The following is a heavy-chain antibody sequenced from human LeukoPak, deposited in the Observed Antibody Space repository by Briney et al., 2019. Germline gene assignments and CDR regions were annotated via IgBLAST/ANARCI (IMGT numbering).Heavy chain of an antibody. CDR2: IYTSGST. CDR1: GGSISSYY. V-gene: IGHV4-4*09. CDR3: ARTHGSRSWDYYFDY. D-gene: IGHD2-15*01. J-gene: IGHJ4*02. Sequence: SETLSLTCTVSGGSISSYYWSWIRQPPGKGLEWIGYIYTSGSTTYSPSLKSRVAISVDTSKNQFSLKLSSVTAADTAVYYCARTHGSRSWDYYFDYWGQGTLVTVSS.